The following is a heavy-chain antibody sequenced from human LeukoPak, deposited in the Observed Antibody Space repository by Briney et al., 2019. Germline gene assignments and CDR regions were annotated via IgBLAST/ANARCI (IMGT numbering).Heavy chain of an antibody. Sequence: ASVKVSCKASGYTFTSYGISWVRQAPGQGLEWMGWISAYNGNTNYAQKLQGRVTMTTDTSTSTAYMELRSLRSDDTAVYYCARDHYDSSGSSQRYFDYWGQGTLVTVSS. CDR1: GYTFTSYG. J-gene: IGHJ4*02. V-gene: IGHV1-18*01. CDR3: ARDHYDSSGSSQRYFDY. CDR2: ISAYNGNT. D-gene: IGHD3-22*01.